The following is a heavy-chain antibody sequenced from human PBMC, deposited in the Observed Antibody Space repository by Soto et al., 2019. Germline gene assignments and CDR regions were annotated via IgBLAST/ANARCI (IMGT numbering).Heavy chain of an antibody. CDR1: GGSFSPYY. CDR3: ARNRGVVTPHLINWFDP. J-gene: IGHJ5*02. D-gene: IGHD2-21*02. CDR2: INHSGST. V-gene: IGHV4-34*01. Sequence: PSETLSLTCAVYGGSFSPYYWTWIRQPPGKGLEWIGEINHSGSTNYNPSLKSRVTISVDTSNNQFSLKLTSVTAADTAVYYCARNRGVVTPHLINWFDPWGQGTLVTVSS.